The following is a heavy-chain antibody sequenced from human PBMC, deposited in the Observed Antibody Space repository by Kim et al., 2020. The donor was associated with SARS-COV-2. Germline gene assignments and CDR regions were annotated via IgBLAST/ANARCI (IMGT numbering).Heavy chain of an antibody. CDR1: GFTFSSYA. Sequence: GGSLRLSCAASGFTFSSYAMSWVRQAPGKGLEWVSAISGSGGSTYYADSVKGRFTISRDNSKNTLYLQMNSLRAEDTAVYYCAKAVTTCSGGSCQNDAFDIWGQGTMVTVSS. CDR2: ISGSGGST. J-gene: IGHJ3*02. V-gene: IGHV3-23*01. CDR3: AKAVTTCSGGSCQNDAFDI. D-gene: IGHD2-15*01.